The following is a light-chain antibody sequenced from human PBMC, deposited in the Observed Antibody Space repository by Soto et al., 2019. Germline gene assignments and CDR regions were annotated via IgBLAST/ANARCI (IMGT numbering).Light chain of an antibody. CDR3: QQYYTHPPT. CDR1: QNVLYRSNNKNY. V-gene: IGKV4-1*01. CDR2: WAS. Sequence: DIVMTQSPDSLAVSLGERATINCKSSQNVLYRSNNKNYLAWYQQKPGQPPKLLIYWASTRESGVPERFSGSGSGTDFTLSISSLLAEDVAVYYCQQYYTHPPTFGQGTKVEIK. J-gene: IGKJ1*01.